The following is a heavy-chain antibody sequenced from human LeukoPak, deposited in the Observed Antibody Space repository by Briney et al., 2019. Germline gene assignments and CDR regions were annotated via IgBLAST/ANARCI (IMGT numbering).Heavy chain of an antibody. D-gene: IGHD3-9*01. CDR1: VYTFTSYD. CDR3: ARLDILTGYSSDY. Sequence: GASVKVSCKASVYTFTSYDINWVRQATGQGLEWRGWMNPNRGNTGYAQKFQGRVTMTRNTSIRTAYMELSRLRSEDTPVYYCARLDILTGYSSDYWGQGTLVTVSS. V-gene: IGHV1-8*01. J-gene: IGHJ4*02. CDR2: MNPNRGNT.